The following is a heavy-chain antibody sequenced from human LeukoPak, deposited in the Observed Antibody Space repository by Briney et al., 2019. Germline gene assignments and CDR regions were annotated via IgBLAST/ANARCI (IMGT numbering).Heavy chain of an antibody. CDR1: GGSISNYF. V-gene: IGHV4-59*01. Sequence: SETLSLTCTVSGGSISNYFWNWIRQSPGKRLEWIGFVYNGGSTNYNPSLKSRVTMSVDTSKNQFSLKMGYVTAADTAVYYCAKKYSSGWYHYYFDYWGQGTLVTVSS. J-gene: IGHJ4*02. CDR2: VYNGGST. CDR3: AKKYSSGWYHYYFDY. D-gene: IGHD6-19*01.